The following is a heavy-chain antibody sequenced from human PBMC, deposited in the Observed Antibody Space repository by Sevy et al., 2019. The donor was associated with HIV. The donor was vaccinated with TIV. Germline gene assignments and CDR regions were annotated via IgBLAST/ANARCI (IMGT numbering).Heavy chain of an antibody. J-gene: IGHJ4*02. V-gene: IGHV3-48*01. Sequence: GGSLRLSCAASGFTFSSYDMDWVRQAPGEGLEWISYITSSSSTIYYADSMKGRFTISRDNAKNSLYLQMNNLRVEDTAVYYCARRDVRESHDYNDYWGQGTLVTVSS. CDR1: GFTFSSYD. D-gene: IGHD3-16*01. CDR2: ITSSSSTI. CDR3: ARRDVRESHDYNDY.